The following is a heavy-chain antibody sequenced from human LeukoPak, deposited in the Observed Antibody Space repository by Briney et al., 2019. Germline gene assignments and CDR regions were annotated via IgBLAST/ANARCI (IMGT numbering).Heavy chain of an antibody. D-gene: IGHD3-9*01. Sequence: GGSLRLSCAASGFTFSSYAMSWVRQAPGKGLEWVSAISGSGGSTYYADSVKGRFTISRDNSKNTLYLQMNSLRAEDTAVYYCARDSTGYYPPAPDYWGQGTLVTVSS. V-gene: IGHV3-23*01. J-gene: IGHJ4*02. CDR3: ARDSTGYYPPAPDY. CDR2: ISGSGGST. CDR1: GFTFSSYA.